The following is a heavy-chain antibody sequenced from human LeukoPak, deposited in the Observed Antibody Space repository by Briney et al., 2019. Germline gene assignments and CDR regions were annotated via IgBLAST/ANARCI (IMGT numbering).Heavy chain of an antibody. CDR3: ARDRGEWELLFDY. V-gene: IGHV1-2*02. J-gene: IGHJ4*02. D-gene: IGHD1-26*01. CDR2: INPNSGGT. CDR1: GYTFTGYY. Sequence: GASVKVSCKASGYTFTGYYMHWVRQAPGQGLEWMGWINPNSGGTNYAQKFQGRVTMTRGTSISTAYMELSRLRSDDTAVYYCARDRGEWELLFDYWGQGTLVTVSS.